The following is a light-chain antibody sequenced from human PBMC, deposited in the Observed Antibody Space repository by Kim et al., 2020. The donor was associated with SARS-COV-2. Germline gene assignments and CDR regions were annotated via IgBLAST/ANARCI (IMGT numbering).Light chain of an antibody. CDR1: KLGNKY. CDR2: QDK. Sequence: VSPGQTASITCSGDKLGNKYVCWYQQKPGQSPVVVIYQDKKRPSGIPQRFSGSNSGNTATLTISGTQAMDEADYYCQSWDSNTVVIGGGTKLTVL. CDR3: QSWDSNTVV. J-gene: IGLJ2*01. V-gene: IGLV3-1*01.